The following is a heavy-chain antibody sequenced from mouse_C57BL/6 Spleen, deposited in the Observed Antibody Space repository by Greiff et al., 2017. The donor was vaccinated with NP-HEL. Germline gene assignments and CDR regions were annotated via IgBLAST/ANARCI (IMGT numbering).Heavy chain of an antibody. V-gene: IGHV1-22*01. CDR2: INPNNGGT. CDR1: GYTFTDYN. D-gene: IGHD2-12*01. CDR3: ARDPSPTPHYSLYYFDY. J-gene: IGHJ2*01. Sequence: EVQLQQSGPELVKPGASVKMSCKASGYTFTDYNMHWVKQSHGKSLEWIGYINPNNGGTSYNQKFKGKATLTVNKSSSTAYMELRSLTSEDSAVYYCARDPSPTPHYSLYYFDYWGQGTTLTVSS.